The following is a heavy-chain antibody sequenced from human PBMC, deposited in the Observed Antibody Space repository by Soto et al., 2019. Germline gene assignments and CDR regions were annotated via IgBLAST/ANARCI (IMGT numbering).Heavy chain of an antibody. V-gene: IGHV3-33*01. CDR1: GFTFSSDG. Sequence: PGGSLRLSCAASGFTFSSDGMHWVRQAPGKGLEGVAVIWYDGSNKYYADSVKGRFTISRDNSKNTLYLQMNSLRAEDTAVYYCAREQLVWLSPLNYYYYYGMDVWGQGTTVTVSS. J-gene: IGHJ6*02. CDR3: AREQLVWLSPLNYYYYYGMDV. CDR2: IWYDGSNK. D-gene: IGHD6-6*01.